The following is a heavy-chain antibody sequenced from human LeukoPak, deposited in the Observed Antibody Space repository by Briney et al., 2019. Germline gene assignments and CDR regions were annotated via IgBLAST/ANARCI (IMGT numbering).Heavy chain of an antibody. CDR1: GGSFSGYY. CDR3: ARSYYGGNPRSPFDI. CDR2: INHSGST. J-gene: IGHJ3*02. D-gene: IGHD4-23*01. Sequence: SETLSLTCAVYGGSFSGYYWSWIRQPPGKGLEWIGEINHSGSTNYNPSLKSRVTISVDTSKNQFSLKLSSVTAADTAVCYCARSYYGGNPRSPFDIWGQGTMVTVSS. V-gene: IGHV4-34*01.